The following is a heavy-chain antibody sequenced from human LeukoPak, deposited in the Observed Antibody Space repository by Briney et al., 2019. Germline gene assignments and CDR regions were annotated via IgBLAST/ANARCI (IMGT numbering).Heavy chain of an antibody. Sequence: PGRSLTLSCAASGFTFPNYGIHWVRQAPGKGLEWVAVISYDGNVRYYIDSVQGRFTISRDNSKNTLYLQMNNLRFEDTAVYYCARWSDRGSTSAIPIDYWGQGTLVTVSS. D-gene: IGHD3-10*01. V-gene: IGHV3-30*03. CDR1: GFTFPNYG. CDR2: ISYDGNVR. J-gene: IGHJ4*02. CDR3: ARWSDRGSTSAIPIDY.